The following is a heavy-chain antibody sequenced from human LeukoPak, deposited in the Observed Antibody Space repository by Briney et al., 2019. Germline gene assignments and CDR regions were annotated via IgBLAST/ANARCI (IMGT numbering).Heavy chain of an antibody. Sequence: ASVKVSCKASGGTFSSYAISWVRQAPGQGLEWMGGIIPIFGTANYAQKFQGRVTITADESTSTAYMELSSLRSEDTAVYYCARVANYYDSKYYFDYWGQGTLVTVSS. CDR2: IIPIFGTA. J-gene: IGHJ4*02. D-gene: IGHD3-22*01. CDR3: ARVANYYDSKYYFDY. CDR1: GGTFSSYA. V-gene: IGHV1-69*13.